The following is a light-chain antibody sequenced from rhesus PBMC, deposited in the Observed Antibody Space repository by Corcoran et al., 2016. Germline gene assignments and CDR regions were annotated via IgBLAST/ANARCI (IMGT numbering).Light chain of an antibody. Sequence: DIQMTQSPSSLSASVGDTVTITCRASQPISTNLNWFQQKPGKVPKLLHYTASSLERGVPSRFSGSGSGTDFPLTISSLQPEDFAAYYCQHHKSHPWTFGQWTKVEIK. V-gene: IGKV1-28*02. CDR1: QPISTN. J-gene: IGKJ1*01. CDR2: TAS. CDR3: QHHKSHPWT.